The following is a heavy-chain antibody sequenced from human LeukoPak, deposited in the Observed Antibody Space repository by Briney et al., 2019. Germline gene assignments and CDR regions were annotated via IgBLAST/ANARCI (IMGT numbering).Heavy chain of an antibody. V-gene: IGHV4-39*07. Sequence: PSETLSLTCTVSGGSISSSSYYWGWIRQPPGKGLEWIGSIYYSGSTYYNPSLKSRVTISVDTSKNQFSLKLNSVTAADTAVYYCASKTVYFDYWGQGTLVTVSS. J-gene: IGHJ4*02. CDR1: GGSISSSSYY. D-gene: IGHD1-1*01. CDR2: IYYSGST. CDR3: ASKTVYFDY.